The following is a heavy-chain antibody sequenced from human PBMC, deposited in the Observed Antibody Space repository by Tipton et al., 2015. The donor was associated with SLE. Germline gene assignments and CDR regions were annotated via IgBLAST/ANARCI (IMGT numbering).Heavy chain of an antibody. D-gene: IGHD6-19*01. J-gene: IGHJ5*02. CDR3: ARGGLGRGSGWSGAFDP. CDR1: GGSVSSGSYY. CDR2: ISPSGSI. V-gene: IGHV4-39*07. Sequence: TLSLTCTVSGGSVSSGSYYWSWIRQSPRKGLEWIGEISPSGSINYNPSLKSRVTISVDTSKNQFSLKLSSVTAADTAVYYCARGGLGRGSGWSGAFDPWGQGTLVTVSS.